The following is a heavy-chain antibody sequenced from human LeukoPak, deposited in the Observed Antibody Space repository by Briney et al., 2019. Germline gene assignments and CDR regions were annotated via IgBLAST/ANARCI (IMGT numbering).Heavy chain of an antibody. CDR1: GFTFSSYE. V-gene: IGHV3-48*03. D-gene: IGHD2-8*01. J-gene: IGHJ6*03. CDR2: IRGSGRTI. CDR3: ATAPKVIVLMVGPESPGGYYMDV. Sequence: GGSRRLSCAASGFTFSSYEMNGVPQSPGKAREGVSYIRGSGRTIYYAHPVKGRFAISRDNAKNSLSLQIHSLRAEDTAVYYCATAPKVIVLMVGPESPGGYYMDVWGKGTTVTVSS.